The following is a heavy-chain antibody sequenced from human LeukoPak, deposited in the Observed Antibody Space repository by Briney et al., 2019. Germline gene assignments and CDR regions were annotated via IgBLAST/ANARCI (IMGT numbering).Heavy chain of an antibody. D-gene: IGHD3-22*01. J-gene: IGHJ1*01. CDR1: GGSIRSSSYY. CDR3: ATTHYYDSSGYH. CDR2: IYYSGST. Sequence: SETLSLTCTVSGGSIRSSSYYWGWIRQPPGKGLEWIGSIYYSGSTYYNPSLKSRVTISVDTSKNQFSLKLSSVTAADTAVYYCATTHYYDSSGYHWGQGTLVTVSS. V-gene: IGHV4-39*01.